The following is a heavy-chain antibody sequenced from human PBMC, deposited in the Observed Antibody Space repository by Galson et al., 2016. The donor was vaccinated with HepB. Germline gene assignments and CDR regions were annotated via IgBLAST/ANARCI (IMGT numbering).Heavy chain of an antibody. J-gene: IGHJ4*02. CDR3: ARNYLLGRGFGS. CDR2: TYYRSKWHF. Sequence: CAISGDSVSSNSAGWYWIRQSPSRGLEWLGRTYYRSKWHFDYAESVESRIAINPDTAKNQFSLQLNSVTPEDTSIYYCARNYLLGRGFGSWGQGTLVTVSS. D-gene: IGHD7-27*01. CDR1: GDSVSSNSAG. V-gene: IGHV6-1*01.